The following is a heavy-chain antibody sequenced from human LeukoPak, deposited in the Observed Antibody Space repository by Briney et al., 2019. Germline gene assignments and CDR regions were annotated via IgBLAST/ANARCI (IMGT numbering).Heavy chain of an antibody. V-gene: IGHV4-59*05. CDR2: IYYSGST. Sequence: PGGSLRLSCSASGFTFSSYAMHWVRQAPGKGLEWIGTIYYSGSTQYNPSLKSRVTISVDTSKNQFSLKLSSVTAADTAVYYCATSPQYGGYLGQGTLVTVSS. D-gene: IGHD4-23*01. CDR1: GFTFSSYAMH. J-gene: IGHJ4*02. CDR3: ATSPQYGGY.